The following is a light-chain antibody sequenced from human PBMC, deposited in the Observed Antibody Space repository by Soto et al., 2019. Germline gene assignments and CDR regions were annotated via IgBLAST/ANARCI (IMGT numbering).Light chain of an antibody. CDR1: QSILDRSKNKYY. CDR3: QQYFTSPWT. J-gene: IGKJ1*01. V-gene: IGKV4-1*01. Sequence: DIVMTQSPDSLAVSLGERATFNCKSSQSILDRSKNKYYLAWYQQKSGQPPKLLIYWASLRESGVPDRFTGSGSGTDFTLTISSRQAEDVAVYYCQQYFTSPWTFGQGTKVEI. CDR2: WAS.